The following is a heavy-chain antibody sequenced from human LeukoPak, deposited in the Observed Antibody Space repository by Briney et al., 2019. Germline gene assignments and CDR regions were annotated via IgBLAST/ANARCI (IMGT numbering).Heavy chain of an antibody. J-gene: IGHJ4*02. CDR2: IYPRDGST. CDR3: ARDQEGFDY. Sequence: ASVKVSCKASGYTFTGYYIHWVRQAPGQGLEWMGMIYPRDGSTSYAQKFQGRVTVTRDTSTNTVHMELSGLRSEDTAVYYCARDQEGFDYWGQGTLVTVSS. CDR1: GYTFTGYY. V-gene: IGHV1-46*01.